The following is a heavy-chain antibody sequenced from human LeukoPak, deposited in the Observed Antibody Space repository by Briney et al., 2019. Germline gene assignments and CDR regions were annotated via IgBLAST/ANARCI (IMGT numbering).Heavy chain of an antibody. CDR2: IYYSGST. CDR3: ARVYNYYDSSGPTTSGMGSIDY. D-gene: IGHD3-22*01. V-gene: IGHV4-39*07. Sequence: SETLSLTCTVSGGSISSSSYYWGWIRQPPGKGLEWIGSIYYSGSTYYNPSFKSRVTISVDTSKNQFSLKLSSVTAADTAVYYCARVYNYYDSSGPTTSGMGSIDYWGQGTLVTVSS. J-gene: IGHJ4*02. CDR1: GGSISSSSYY.